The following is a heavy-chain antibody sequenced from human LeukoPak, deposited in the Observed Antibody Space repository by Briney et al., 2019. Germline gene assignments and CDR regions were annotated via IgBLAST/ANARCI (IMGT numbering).Heavy chain of an antibody. Sequence: GESLKISCKGSGYSFTSYWIGWVRQMPGKGLEWMGLIYPGDSDTRYSPSFQGQVTISADKSISTAYLQWSSLKASDTAMYYCARHGNPHLRQTNWFDPWGQGTLVTVSS. CDR3: ARHGNPHLRQTNWFDP. D-gene: IGHD5/OR15-5a*01. J-gene: IGHJ5*02. CDR1: GYSFTSYW. CDR2: IYPGDSDT. V-gene: IGHV5-51*01.